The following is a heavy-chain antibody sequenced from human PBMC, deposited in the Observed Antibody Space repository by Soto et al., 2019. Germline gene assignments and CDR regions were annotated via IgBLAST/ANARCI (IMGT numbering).Heavy chain of an antibody. D-gene: IGHD3-3*01. V-gene: IGHV2-5*02. CDR2: IYWDDDK. J-gene: IGHJ6*02. Sequence: QITLKESGPTLVKPTQTLTLTCTFSGFSLSTSGVGVGWIRQPPGKALEWLALIYWDDDKRYSPSLKSRLTITKDTYKNQVALTITNMDPVATATYFCAHSRPQNYDFGSGYYAMDVWCQGNRVRFSS. CDR1: GFSLSTSGVG. CDR3: AHSRPQNYDFGSGYYAMDV.